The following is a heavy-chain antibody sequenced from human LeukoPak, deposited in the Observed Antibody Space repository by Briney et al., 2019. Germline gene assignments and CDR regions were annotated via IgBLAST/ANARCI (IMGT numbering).Heavy chain of an antibody. CDR2: IYYSGST. CDR3: AGGAMATVFDY. D-gene: IGHD5-18*01. CDR1: GGSISSGGYY. Sequence: SETLSLTCTVSGGSISSGGYYWSWIRQHPGKGLEWIGYIYYSGSTYYNPSLKSRVTISVGTSKNQFSLKLSSVTAADTAVYYCAGGAMATVFDYWGQGTLVTVSS. J-gene: IGHJ4*02. V-gene: IGHV4-31*03.